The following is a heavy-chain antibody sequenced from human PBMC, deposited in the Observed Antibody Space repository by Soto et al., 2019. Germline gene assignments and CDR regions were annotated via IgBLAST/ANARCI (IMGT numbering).Heavy chain of an antibody. V-gene: IGHV3-11*01. J-gene: IGHJ6*03. CDR1: GFTFSDYY. Sequence: GGLRLSCAASGFTFSDYYMSWIRQAPGKGLEWVSYISSSGSTIYYADSVKGRFTISRDNAKNSLYLQMNSLRAGDTAVYYCARVAIFGVVLPNYYYYYMDVWGKGTTVTVSS. CDR3: ARVAIFGVVLPNYYYYYMDV. CDR2: ISSSGSTI. D-gene: IGHD3-3*01.